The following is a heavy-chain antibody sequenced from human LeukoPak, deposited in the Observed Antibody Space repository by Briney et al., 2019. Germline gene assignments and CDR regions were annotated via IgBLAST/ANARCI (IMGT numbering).Heavy chain of an antibody. D-gene: IGHD3-10*01. CDR2: ISSTSNTM. J-gene: IGHJ4*02. CDR1: GFTLSSYS. V-gene: IGHV3-48*04. CDR3: ARISVIRGLSSFDY. Sequence: GGSLRPSCAASGFTLSSYSMNWVRQAPGKGLEWVSYISSTSNTMYYADSVKGRFTISRDNAKTSLYLQMNSLTPEDTAVYYCARISVIRGLSSFDYWGQGTLVTVSS.